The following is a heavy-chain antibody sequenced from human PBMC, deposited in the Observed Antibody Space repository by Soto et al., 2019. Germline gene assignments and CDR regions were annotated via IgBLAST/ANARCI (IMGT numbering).Heavy chain of an antibody. Sequence: QLQLQESGPGLVKPSETLSLTCTVSGGSISSSSYYWDWIRQPPGKGLEWIGSIYYSGRTYYNPSRNSHVTISVHTSKTQFTLKLSSVPAADAAVYYCARQYPHFDYWGRGTLVTVSS. CDR2: IYYSGRT. CDR3: ARQYPHFDY. V-gene: IGHV4-39*01. CDR1: GGSISSSSYY. J-gene: IGHJ4*02.